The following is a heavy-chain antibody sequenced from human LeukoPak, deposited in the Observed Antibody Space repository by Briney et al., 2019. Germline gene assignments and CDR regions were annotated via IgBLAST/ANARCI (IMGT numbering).Heavy chain of an antibody. J-gene: IGHJ4*02. D-gene: IGHD3-16*02. CDR2: INHSGST. Sequence: PSETLSLTCAVYGGSFSGYYWSWIRQPPGKGLEWIGEINHSGSTNYNPSLKSRVTISVDTSKNQFSLKLSSVTAADTAVYYCARVGDYVWGSYRYPHYFDYWGQGTLVTVSS. CDR3: ARVGDYVWGSYRYPHYFDY. V-gene: IGHV4-34*01. CDR1: GGSFSGYY.